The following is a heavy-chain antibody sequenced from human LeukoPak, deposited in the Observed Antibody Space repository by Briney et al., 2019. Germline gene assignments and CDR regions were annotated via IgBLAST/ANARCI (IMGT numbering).Heavy chain of an antibody. D-gene: IGHD1-26*01. J-gene: IGHJ4*02. Sequence: AGGSLRLSCAASGFTLSSYWMSWVRQAPGKGLEWVANIKYDGSGKYYADSVKGRSTISRDDAKNSLYLEMNRLRVEDTAVYYCARDLFSGSYQEDFWGQGTLVTVSS. CDR2: IKYDGSGK. CDR1: GFTLSSYW. V-gene: IGHV3-7*01. CDR3: ARDLFSGSYQEDF.